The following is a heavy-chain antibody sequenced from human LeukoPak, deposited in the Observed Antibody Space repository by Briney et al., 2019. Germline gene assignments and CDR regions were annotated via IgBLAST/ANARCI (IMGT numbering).Heavy chain of an antibody. CDR2: IYSGGST. Sequence: GGSLRLSCAASGFTVSSNYMSWVRQAPGKGLEWVSVIYSGGSTYYADSVKGRFTISRDNSKNTLYLQMNSLRAEDTAVYYCARGQQQLVNWLDPWGQGTLVTVSS. CDR3: ARGQQQLVNWLDP. J-gene: IGHJ5*02. CDR1: GFTVSSNY. V-gene: IGHV3-66*01. D-gene: IGHD6-13*01.